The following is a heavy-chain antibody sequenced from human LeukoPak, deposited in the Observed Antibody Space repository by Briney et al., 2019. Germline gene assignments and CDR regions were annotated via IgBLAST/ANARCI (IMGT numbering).Heavy chain of an antibody. Sequence: SETLSLTCTVSGYSISSGYYWGWIRQPPGKGLEWIGSIYYSGSTYYNPSLKSRVTISVDTSKNQFSLKLSSVTAADTAVYYCARMGRMATAFDCWGQGTLVTVSS. CDR3: ARMGRMATAFDC. D-gene: IGHD5-24*01. J-gene: IGHJ4*02. CDR1: GYSISSGYY. V-gene: IGHV4-38-2*02. CDR2: IYYSGST.